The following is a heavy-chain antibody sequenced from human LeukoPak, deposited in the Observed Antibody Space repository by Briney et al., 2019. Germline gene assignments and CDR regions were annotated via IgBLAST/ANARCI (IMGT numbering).Heavy chain of an antibody. CDR1: GGSISSGGYY. J-gene: IGHJ4*01. CDR3: AREGYGAPYYFDY. CDR2: IYDSEST. D-gene: IGHD4-17*01. V-gene: IGHV4-31*03. Sequence: SQTLSLTCTVSGGSISSGGYYWSWIRQYPGKGLEWIGYIYDSESTYYNPSLKSRVTIAVDASKNQFFLNLSSVTAADTALYYCAREGYGAPYYFDYWGQGTLVTVSS.